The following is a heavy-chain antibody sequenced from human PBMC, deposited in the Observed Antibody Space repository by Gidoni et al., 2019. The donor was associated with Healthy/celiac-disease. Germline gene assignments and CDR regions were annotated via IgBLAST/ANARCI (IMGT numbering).Heavy chain of an antibody. CDR3: ARERYNWNY. V-gene: IGHV3-7*03. D-gene: IGHD1-20*01. CDR1: GFTFSRYW. J-gene: IGHJ4*02. Sequence: EVQLVESGGGLVQPGGSLRLSCAASGFTFSRYWMSWVRQAPGKGLEWVANRKQDGSEKYYVDSVKGRFTISRDNAKNSLYLQMNSLRAEDTAVYYCARERYNWNYWGQGTLVTVSS. CDR2: RKQDGSEK.